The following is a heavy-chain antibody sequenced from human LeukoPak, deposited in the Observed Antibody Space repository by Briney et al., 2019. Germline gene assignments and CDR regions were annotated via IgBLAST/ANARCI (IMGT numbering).Heavy chain of an antibody. CDR2: ISPNSDYI. V-gene: IGHV3-21*01. D-gene: IGHD3-3*01. Sequence: GGSLRLSCAASGFTFSTFTMNWVRQAPGKGLELVSSISPNSDYIYYAASVKGRFTISRDNAKNSLYLQMNSLRAEDTAVYYCASDVTIFGGGPIDYWGQGTLVTVSS. CDR1: GFTFSTFT. J-gene: IGHJ4*02. CDR3: ASDVTIFGGGPIDY.